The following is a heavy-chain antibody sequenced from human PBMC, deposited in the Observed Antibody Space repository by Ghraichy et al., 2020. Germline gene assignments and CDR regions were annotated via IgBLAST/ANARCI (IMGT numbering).Heavy chain of an antibody. Sequence: ASVKVSCKATGYSFTNYGMHWMRQAPGQSLEWMGWIHPGNGVARYAQLFQGRVTFTTDTSTTTAFMEMGSLRSDDTAVYFCVKDLGGYYFDSWGLGTLVSVSS. CDR3: VKDLGGYYFDS. CDR1: GYSFTNYG. CDR2: IHPGNGVA. V-gene: IGHV1-3*01. J-gene: IGHJ4*02. D-gene: IGHD1-26*01.